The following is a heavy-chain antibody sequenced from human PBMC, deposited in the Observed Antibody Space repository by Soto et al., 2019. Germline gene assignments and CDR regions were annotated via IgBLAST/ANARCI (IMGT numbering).Heavy chain of an antibody. J-gene: IGHJ3*02. CDR3: ARPRIAAAGLDAFDI. V-gene: IGHV4-39*01. CDR2: IYYSGST. D-gene: IGHD6-13*01. Sequence: SETLSLTCTVSGGSISSSSYYWGWIRQPPGKGLEWIGSIYYSGSTYYNPSLKSRVTISVDTSKNQFSLKLSSVTAADTAVYYCARPRIAAAGLDAFDIWGQGTMVTVSS. CDR1: GGSISSSSYY.